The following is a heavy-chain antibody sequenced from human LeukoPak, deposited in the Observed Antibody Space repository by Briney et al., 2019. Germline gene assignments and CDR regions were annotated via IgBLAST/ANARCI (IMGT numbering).Heavy chain of an antibody. CDR3: AKGGKIGVVSLPNS. D-gene: IGHD3-22*01. CDR1: GFTFSSYA. V-gene: IGHV3-23*01. Sequence: GGSLRLSCAASGFTFSSYAMSWVRQAPGKGLEWVSAISGSGGSTYYADSVKGRFTISRDNSKNTLYLQMNSLRAEDTAVYYCAKGGKIGVVSLPNSWGQGTLVTVSS. J-gene: IGHJ4*02. CDR2: ISGSGGST.